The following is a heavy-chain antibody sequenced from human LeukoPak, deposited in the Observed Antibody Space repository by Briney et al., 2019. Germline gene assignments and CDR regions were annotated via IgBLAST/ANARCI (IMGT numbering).Heavy chain of an antibody. J-gene: IGHJ5*02. V-gene: IGHV1-18*04. CDR3: AREGYCSGGTCYSTMNWFDP. Sequence: ASVKVSCKASGYTFTSYYMQWVRQAPGQGLEWMGWISAYNGNTNYAQKLQGRVTLNTDTSTSTAYMELRSLRSDDTAVYYCAREGYCSGGTCYSTMNWFDPWGQGTLVTVSS. CDR2: ISAYNGNT. D-gene: IGHD2-15*01. CDR1: GYTFTSYY.